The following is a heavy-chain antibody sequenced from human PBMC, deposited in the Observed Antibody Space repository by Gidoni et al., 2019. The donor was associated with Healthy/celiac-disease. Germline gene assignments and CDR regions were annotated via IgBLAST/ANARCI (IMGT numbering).Heavy chain of an antibody. D-gene: IGHD1-26*01. CDR3: VKDPTLSIVGATTGGDDY. Sequence: EVQLVESGGGLVQPGGSLRLSCSASGFTFSSYAMHWVRQAPGKGLEYVSAISSNGGSTYYADSVKGRFTISRDNSKNTLYLQMSSLRAEDTAVYYCVKDPTLSIVGATTGGDDYWGQGTLVTVSS. CDR2: ISSNGGST. V-gene: IGHV3-64D*06. J-gene: IGHJ4*02. CDR1: GFTFSSYA.